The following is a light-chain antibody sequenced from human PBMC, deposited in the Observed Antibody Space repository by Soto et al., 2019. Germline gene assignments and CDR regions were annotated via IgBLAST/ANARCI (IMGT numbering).Light chain of an antibody. CDR2: KIF. CDR1: QSLVHSDGNTY. Sequence: DIVMTQTPLSSPVTLGQPASISCRSSQSLVHSDGNTYLIWLQQRPGQPPRLLIYKIFNRFSGVPDRFRGRGGGRNFKLKISWVEGEGVGVYYCMQATRFPLTVGGGTEVEIK. J-gene: IGKJ4*01. CDR3: MQATRFPLT. V-gene: IGKV2-24*01.